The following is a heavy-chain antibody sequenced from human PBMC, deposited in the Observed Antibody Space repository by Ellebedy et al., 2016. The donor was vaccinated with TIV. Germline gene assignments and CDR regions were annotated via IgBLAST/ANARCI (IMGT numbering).Heavy chain of an antibody. CDR1: GGSVSTSEHY. CDR2: IFYTGET. D-gene: IGHD5-18*01. Sequence: MPSETLSLTCSVSGGSVSTSEHYWGWIRQPPGKGLEWIGSIFYTGETHYNPSLQSRVTLSVDTSKNQLSLRLRSVTAADTAVYYCARWTAMVTFYFDYWGQGSLVTASS. CDR3: ARWTAMVTFYFDY. J-gene: IGHJ4*02. V-gene: IGHV4-39*01.